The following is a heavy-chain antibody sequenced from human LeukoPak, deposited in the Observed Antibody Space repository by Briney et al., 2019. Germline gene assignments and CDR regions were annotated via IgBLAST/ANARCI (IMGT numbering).Heavy chain of an antibody. V-gene: IGHV4-59*01. D-gene: IGHD1-1*01. Sequence: SETLSLTCTVSGVSISSYYWSWIRQPPGKGLEWIGYIYYSGSTNYNPSLKSRVTISVDTSKNQFSLKLSSVTAADTAVYYCARGDWNDLGFYFDYWGQGTLVTVSS. CDR3: ARGDWNDLGFYFDY. J-gene: IGHJ4*02. CDR1: GVSISSYY. CDR2: IYYSGST.